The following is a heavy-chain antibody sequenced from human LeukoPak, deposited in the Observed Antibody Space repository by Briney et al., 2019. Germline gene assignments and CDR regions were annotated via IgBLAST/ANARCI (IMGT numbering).Heavy chain of an antibody. V-gene: IGHV3-23*01. CDR2: ISGSGGST. CDR1: GFTFSSYA. D-gene: IGHD1-7*01. Sequence: PGVSLTLSCAASGFTFSSYAMSWVRQAPGKGREWVSAISGSGGSTYYADSVKGRFTISRDNSKNTLYLKMNSLRAEDTAVYYCASGGYNCNYVPDYWGQGTLVTVSS. J-gene: IGHJ4*02. CDR3: ASGGYNCNYVPDY.